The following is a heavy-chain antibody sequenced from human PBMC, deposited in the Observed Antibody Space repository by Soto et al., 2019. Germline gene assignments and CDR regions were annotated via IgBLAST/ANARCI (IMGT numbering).Heavy chain of an antibody. Sequence: LSLTCTVSGGSVSSGSYYWSWIRQPPGKGLEWIGIVNYSGRTNYNPSFKSRVTISVDTSKNQFSLKLNSVTAADTAMYYCARVAVFGVVLDYWGQGTLVTVSS. CDR2: VNYSGRT. D-gene: IGHD3-3*01. CDR3: ARVAVFGVVLDY. CDR1: GGSVSSGSYY. J-gene: IGHJ4*02. V-gene: IGHV4-61*01.